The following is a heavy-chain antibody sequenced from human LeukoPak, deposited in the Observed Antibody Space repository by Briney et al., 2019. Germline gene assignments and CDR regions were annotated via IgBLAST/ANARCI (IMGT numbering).Heavy chain of an antibody. D-gene: IGHD2-15*01. J-gene: IGHJ4*02. CDR1: GFTFSRCW. CDR2: IRGDAGDK. V-gene: IGHV3-7*01. Sequence: GGSLRLSCAASGFTFSRCWMAWVRQAPGKGLEWVANIRGDAGDKGSADSVKGRFTISRDNDKNSLHLQMNSLTAEDTAVYYCARDVRGALDFWGQGTLVVVSS. CDR3: ARDVRGALDF.